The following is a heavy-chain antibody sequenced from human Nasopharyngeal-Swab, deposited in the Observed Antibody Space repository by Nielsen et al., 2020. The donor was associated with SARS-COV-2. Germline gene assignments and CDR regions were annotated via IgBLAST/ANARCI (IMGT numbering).Heavy chain of an antibody. Sequence: SETLSLTCTVSGGSISSGGYYWSWIRQHPGKGLEWIGYIYYSGSTYYNPSLKSRVTISVDTSKNQFSLKLSSVTAADTAVYYCASTPLFYYGSGSYYTDWGQGTLVTVSS. J-gene: IGHJ4*02. CDR2: IYYSGST. V-gene: IGHV4-31*03. D-gene: IGHD3-10*01. CDR3: ASTPLFYYGSGSYYTD. CDR1: GGSISSGGYY.